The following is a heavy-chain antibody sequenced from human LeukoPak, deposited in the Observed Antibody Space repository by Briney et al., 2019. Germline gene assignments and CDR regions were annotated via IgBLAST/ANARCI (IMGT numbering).Heavy chain of an antibody. D-gene: IGHD2-2*01. Sequence: GGSLRLSCAASGFTFSSYWMSWVRQAPGKGLEWVANIKQDGSEKYYVDSVKGRFTISRDNAKSSLYLQMNSRRAEDTAVYYCARRAPIVVVPAAMGVDYWGPGTLVPVSS. J-gene: IGHJ4*02. V-gene: IGHV3-7*01. CDR3: ARRAPIVVVPAAMGVDY. CDR2: IKQDGSEK. CDR1: GFTFSSYW.